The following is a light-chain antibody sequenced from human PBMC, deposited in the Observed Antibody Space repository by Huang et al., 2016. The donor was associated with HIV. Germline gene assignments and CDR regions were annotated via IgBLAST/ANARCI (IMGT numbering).Light chain of an antibody. V-gene: IGKV3-20*01. CDR3: QQYGSTIT. CDR2: GAS. J-gene: IGKJ5*01. CDR1: QSISTTY. Sequence: EIVLTQSPGTLSLSPGERATLSCRASQSISTTYLAWYQQKLGQAPRRLIYGASSRATGVPDRFSGSGSGTDFILTISSLEPEDFAIYYCQQYGSTITFGQGTRLETK.